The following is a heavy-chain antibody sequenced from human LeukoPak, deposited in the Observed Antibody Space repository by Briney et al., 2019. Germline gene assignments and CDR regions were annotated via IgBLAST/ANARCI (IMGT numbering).Heavy chain of an antibody. D-gene: IGHD2-8*01. Sequence: ASVKVSCKASGYTFTSYGISWVRQAPGQGLEWMGWISGYNGNTNYAQKLQGRVTMTTDTSTSTAYMELRSLRSEDTAAYDCARDSRLLGYCTNGVCHSGYWGRRTLVTVSS. CDR3: ARDSRLLGYCTNGVCHSGY. CDR1: GYTFTSYG. J-gene: IGHJ4*02. CDR2: ISGYNGNT. V-gene: IGHV1-18*01.